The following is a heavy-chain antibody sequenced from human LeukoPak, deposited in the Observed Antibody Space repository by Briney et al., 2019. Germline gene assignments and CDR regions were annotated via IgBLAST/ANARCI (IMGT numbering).Heavy chain of an antibody. V-gene: IGHV3-30*04. CDR1: GFTFSSYA. J-gene: IGHJ4*02. Sequence: GGSLRLSCAASGFTFSSYAMHWVRQAPGKGLEWVAVISYDGSNKYYADSVKGRFTISRDNSENTLYLQMNSLRAEDTAVYYCARVESWSGIAAALDYWGQGTLVTVSS. CDR2: ISYDGSNK. CDR3: ARVESWSGIAAALDY. D-gene: IGHD6-13*01.